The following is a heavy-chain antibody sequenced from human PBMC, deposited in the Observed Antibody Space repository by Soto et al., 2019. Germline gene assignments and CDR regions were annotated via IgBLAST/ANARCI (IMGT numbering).Heavy chain of an antibody. V-gene: IGHV4-39*01. CDR2: IFYDGYT. Sequence: SETLSLTCTVSGDSISGSPYFWGWIRQPPGKSLEWIGSIFYDGYTVYSPSLQSRVTISVDTSKNQFSLRLTSVAAADTAIYFCARLQAAVPHYWGQGTLVTVSS. D-gene: IGHD6-13*01. J-gene: IGHJ4*02. CDR1: GDSISGSPYF. CDR3: ARLQAAVPHY.